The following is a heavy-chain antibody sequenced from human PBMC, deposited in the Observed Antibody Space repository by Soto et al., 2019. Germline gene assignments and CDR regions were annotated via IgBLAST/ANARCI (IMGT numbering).Heavy chain of an antibody. D-gene: IGHD2-15*01. CDR2: IYYSGST. Sequence: PSETLSLTCTVSGGSISSGDYYWSWIRQPPGKGLEWIGYIYYSGSTYYNPSLKSRVTISVDTSKNQFSLKLSSVTAADTAVYYCARDTGTSPLSYCSGGRCYNWFDPWGQGTLVTVSS. V-gene: IGHV4-30-4*01. CDR1: GGSISSGDYY. J-gene: IGHJ5*02. CDR3: ARDTGTSPLSYCSGGRCYNWFDP.